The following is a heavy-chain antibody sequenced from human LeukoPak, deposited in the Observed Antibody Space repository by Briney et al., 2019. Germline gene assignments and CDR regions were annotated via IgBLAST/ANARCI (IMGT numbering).Heavy chain of an antibody. CDR2: ISAYNGNT. D-gene: IGHD6-19*01. J-gene: IGHJ1*01. CDR1: GYTFTSYG. CDR3: ARVVEVYSSGLEYFQH. Sequence: GASVKVSCKASGYTFTSYGISWVRQAPGQGLEWMGWISAYNGNTNYAQKLQGRVTMTTDTSTSTAYMELRSLRSDDTAVYYCARVVEVYSSGLEYFQHWGQGTLVIVSS. V-gene: IGHV1-18*01.